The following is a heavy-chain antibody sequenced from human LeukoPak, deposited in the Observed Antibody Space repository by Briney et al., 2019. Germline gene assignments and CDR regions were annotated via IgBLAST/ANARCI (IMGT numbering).Heavy chain of an antibody. CDR1: GLTFSTFW. D-gene: IGHD3-22*01. CDR3: AKGGRITMIVVVLDAFDI. J-gene: IGHJ3*02. Sequence: PGGSLRLSWAASGLTFSTFWMTWVRQAPGKGLEWVANIKQDGSDKHFVDSVKGRFTISRDNSKNTLYLQMNSLRAEDTAVYYCAKGGRITMIVVVLDAFDIWGQGTMVTVSS. CDR2: IKQDGSDK. V-gene: IGHV3-7*03.